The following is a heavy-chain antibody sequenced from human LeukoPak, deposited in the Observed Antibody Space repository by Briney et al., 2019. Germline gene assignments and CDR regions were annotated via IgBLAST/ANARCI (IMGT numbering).Heavy chain of an antibody. CDR1: GFIFSNYW. CDR2: INPAGSTK. Sequence: GGSLRLSCTASGFIFSNYWMSWVRQAPGKGLEWVANINPAGSTKLYVDSVKGRFTISRDNAKNSLSLQMSSLTVEDTAVYYFASSHFDWILGGHVTLVTVYS. D-gene: IGHD3-9*01. J-gene: IGHJ4*01. V-gene: IGHV3-7*01. CDR3: ASSHFDWIL.